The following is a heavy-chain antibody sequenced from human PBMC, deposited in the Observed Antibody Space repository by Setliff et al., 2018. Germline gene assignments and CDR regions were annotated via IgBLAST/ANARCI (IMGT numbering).Heavy chain of an antibody. CDR3: AKDLGYSYGYRFDY. V-gene: IGHV3-33*06. Sequence: SLRLSCAASGFTFSSYGMHWVRQAPGKGLEWVAVIWYDGSNKYNADSVKGRFTISRDNSKNTLYLQMNSLRAEDTAVYYCAKDLGYSYGYRFDYWGQGTLVTVSS. CDR1: GFTFSSYG. J-gene: IGHJ4*02. CDR2: IWYDGSNK. D-gene: IGHD5-18*01.